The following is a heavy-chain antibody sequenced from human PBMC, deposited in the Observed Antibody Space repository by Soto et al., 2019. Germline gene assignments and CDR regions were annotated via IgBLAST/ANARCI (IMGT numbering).Heavy chain of an antibody. CDR2: ISAYNGNT. CDR3: ARDVVVVAATDKWFDP. V-gene: IGHV1-18*01. CDR1: GYTFTSYG. D-gene: IGHD2-15*01. Sequence: QVQLVQSGGEVKKPGASVKVSCKASGYTFTSYGISWVRQAPGQGLEWMGWISAYNGNTNYAQKLQGRVTMTTDTSTSTAYMELRGLRSHDTAVYYCARDVVVVAATDKWFDPWGQGTLVTVSS. J-gene: IGHJ5*02.